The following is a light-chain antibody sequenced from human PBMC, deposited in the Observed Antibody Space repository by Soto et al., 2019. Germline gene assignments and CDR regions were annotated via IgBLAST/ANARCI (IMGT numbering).Light chain of an antibody. J-gene: IGKJ1*01. Sequence: DIQLTLSPSTVSASVGDRLTITCRASQSISSWLAWYQQKPGKAPKLLIFDASSLESGVPSRFSGSGSGTEFTLTISSLQPDDFATYYCQQYNSYSKTFGQGTKVDIK. CDR2: DAS. CDR1: QSISSW. CDR3: QQYNSYSKT. V-gene: IGKV1-5*01.